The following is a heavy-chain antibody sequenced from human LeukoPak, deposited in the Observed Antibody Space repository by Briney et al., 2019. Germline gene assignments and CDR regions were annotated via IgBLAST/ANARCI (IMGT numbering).Heavy chain of an antibody. V-gene: IGHV4-61*01. D-gene: IGHD3-22*01. CDR3: ARDPSGYFNY. J-gene: IGHJ4*02. Sequence: SETLSLTCTVSGGSVSSGSYYWSWIRQPPGKGLEWIGYIYDSGSTNYNPSLKSRVTISVDTSKDQFSLKLSSVTAADTAVYYCARDPSGYFNYWGQGTLVTVSS. CDR1: GGSVSSGSYY. CDR2: IYDSGST.